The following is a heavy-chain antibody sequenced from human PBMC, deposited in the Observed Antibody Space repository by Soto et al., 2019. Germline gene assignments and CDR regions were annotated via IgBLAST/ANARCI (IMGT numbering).Heavy chain of an antibody. V-gene: IGHV4-59*06. CDR2: IYYSGST. Sequence: PSETLSLTCIVAGGSSSNYYWSWIRQPPGKGLEWIGYIYYSGSTYYTPSLKSRVTISVDPSKNQFSLKLSPVTAADTAVYYCARSSGSYSVDAFDIWGQGTMVTVSS. J-gene: IGHJ3*02. CDR1: GGSSSNYY. D-gene: IGHD3-22*01. CDR3: ARSSGSYSVDAFDI.